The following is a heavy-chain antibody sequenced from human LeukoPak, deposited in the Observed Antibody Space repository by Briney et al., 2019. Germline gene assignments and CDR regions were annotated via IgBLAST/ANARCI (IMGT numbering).Heavy chain of an antibody. CDR1: GGSISTYY. V-gene: IGHV4-59*01. D-gene: IGHD6-25*01. CDR2: IYYSGST. Sequence: SETLSLTCTVSGGSISTYYWTWIRQPPGKGLEWIGSIYYSGSTNYNPSLKSRVTISVDTSKNQFSLKLSSVTAADTAVYYCASRGETFDYWGQGTLVTVSS. CDR3: ASRGETFDY. J-gene: IGHJ4*02.